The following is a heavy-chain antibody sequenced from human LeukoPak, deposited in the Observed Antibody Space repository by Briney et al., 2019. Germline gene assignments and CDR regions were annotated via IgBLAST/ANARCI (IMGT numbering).Heavy chain of an antibody. J-gene: IGHJ4*02. CDR2: IIPIFGTA. D-gene: IGHD3-22*01. CDR1: GYTFTSYD. V-gene: IGHV1-69*13. Sequence: ASVKVSCKASGYTFTSYDISWVRQAPGQGLEWMGGIIPIFGTANYAQKFQGRVTITADESTSTAYMELSSLRSEDTAVFYCAGSLKFITMIPHYWGQGTLVTVSS. CDR3: AGSLKFITMIPHY.